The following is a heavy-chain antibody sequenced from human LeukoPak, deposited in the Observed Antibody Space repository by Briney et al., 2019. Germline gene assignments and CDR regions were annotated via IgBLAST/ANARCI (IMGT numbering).Heavy chain of an antibody. D-gene: IGHD3-16*01. Sequence: GASLQISCKASDYTFTNYWIGWVRQMTGTGLEWMGFIYPSDSDTRYSPSFQGQVTISADKSINTAYLQWSSLKASDSAMYYCARRLIPNRDAFDIWGQGTMVTVSS. CDR3: ARRLIPNRDAFDI. CDR1: DYTFTNYW. CDR2: IYPSDSDT. J-gene: IGHJ3*02. V-gene: IGHV5-51*01.